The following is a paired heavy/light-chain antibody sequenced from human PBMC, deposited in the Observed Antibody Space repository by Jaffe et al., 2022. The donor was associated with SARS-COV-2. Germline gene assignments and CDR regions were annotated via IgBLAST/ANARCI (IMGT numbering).Light chain of an antibody. V-gene: IGLV2-23*01. CDR1: SSDVGSYNL. CDR3: CSYAGSSIWV. J-gene: IGLJ3*02. CDR2: EDV. Sequence: QSALTQPASVSGSPGQSITISCTGTSSDVGSYNLVSWYQQHPGKAPKLMIYEDVKRPSGVSNRFSGSKSGNTASLTISGLQAEDEADYYCCSYAGSSIWVFGGGTKLNVL.
Heavy chain of an antibody. D-gene: IGHD2-15*01. V-gene: IGHV4-39*01. CDR3: ARFNDDSDDFDY. J-gene: IGHJ4*02. CDR1: GGSISSSRIYF. CDR2: IHYSGRT. Sequence: QLQLQESGPGLVKPSETLSLTCTVSGGSISSSRIYFWGWIRQPPGKGLEWIGIIHYSGRTYYNPSLKGRLTISVDTPKNQFSLKLSSVTAADSAVYYCARFNDDSDDFDYWGQGTLVTVSS.